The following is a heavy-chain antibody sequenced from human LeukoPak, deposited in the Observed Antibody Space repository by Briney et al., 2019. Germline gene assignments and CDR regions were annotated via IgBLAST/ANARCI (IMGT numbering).Heavy chain of an antibody. D-gene: IGHD5-18*01. CDR3: ARDVGYRSWFDP. V-gene: IGHV3-48*01. Sequence: GGSLRLSCVGSAFSFSNYSMHWVRQAPGKGLEWVSYISISSSTIYYADSVKGRFTISRDNAKNSLYLQMNNLGAGDTAVYYCARDVGYRSWFDPWGQGTLVTVSS. CDR1: AFSFSNYS. J-gene: IGHJ5*02. CDR2: ISISSSTI.